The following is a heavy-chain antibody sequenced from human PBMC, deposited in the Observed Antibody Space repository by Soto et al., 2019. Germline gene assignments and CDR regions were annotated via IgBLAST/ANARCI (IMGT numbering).Heavy chain of an antibody. Sequence: QLQLQESGSGLVKPSQTLALTCADSGGSISSGGYSWSWFRQPPGKGLEWIGYIYPSGSTYYNPPHKSRVTTPVDRSKHQFSLKLSSVTAADTAVYYCAAGGGLPRYYWGQGTLVTVSS. V-gene: IGHV4-30-2*01. CDR2: IYPSGST. J-gene: IGHJ4*02. CDR3: AAGGGLPRYY. CDR1: GGSISSGGYS. D-gene: IGHD5-12*01.